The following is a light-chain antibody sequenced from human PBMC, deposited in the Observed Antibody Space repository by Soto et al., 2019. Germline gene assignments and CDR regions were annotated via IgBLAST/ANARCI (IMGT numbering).Light chain of an antibody. Sequence: DIQLTQSPSSLSASVGDRVTITCRVSQGISSYLNWYRQKPGKAPKHLIYKASSLESGVPSRFSGSGSGTEFTLTISSLQPDDFATYYCQQYKTYSQTFGQGTKLEIK. CDR2: KAS. CDR3: QQYKTYSQT. J-gene: IGKJ2*01. CDR1: QGISSY. V-gene: IGKV1-5*03.